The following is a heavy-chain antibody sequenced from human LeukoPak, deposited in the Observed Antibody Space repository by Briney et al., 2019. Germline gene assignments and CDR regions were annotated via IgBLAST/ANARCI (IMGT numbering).Heavy chain of an antibody. CDR1: GYTFTTYG. CDR2: ISAYNGDT. Sequence: ASVKVSCKTSGYTFTTYGVTWVRQAPRQGLEWMGWISAYNGDTNYAQKFQGRMTMTIDTSTNTAYMELRNLISDDTAVYYCARDHSSSCQLLDYWGQGTLVTISS. CDR3: ARDHSSSCQLLDY. V-gene: IGHV1-18*01. D-gene: IGHD6-13*01. J-gene: IGHJ4*02.